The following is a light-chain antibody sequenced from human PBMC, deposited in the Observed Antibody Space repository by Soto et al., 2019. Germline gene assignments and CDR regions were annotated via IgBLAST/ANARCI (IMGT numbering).Light chain of an antibody. CDR3: SSYASSSTL. Sequence: QSVLTQPASVSGSPGQSITISCTGTSSDVGGYNYVSWYQQHPGKAPKLIIYEVSNRPSGVSNRFSGSKSGNTASLTISGLQAEDEADYYCSSYASSSTLFGGGTKLPVL. V-gene: IGLV2-14*01. J-gene: IGLJ2*01. CDR2: EVS. CDR1: SSDVGGYNY.